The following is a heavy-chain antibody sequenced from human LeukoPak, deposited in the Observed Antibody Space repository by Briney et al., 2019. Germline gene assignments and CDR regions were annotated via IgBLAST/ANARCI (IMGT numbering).Heavy chain of an antibody. CDR1: GGSLGSYY. CDR3: ARDRGTNYGSGSYCFDY. CDR2: IYTSGST. D-gene: IGHD3-10*01. V-gene: IGHV4-4*07. J-gene: IGHJ4*02. Sequence: PSETLSLTCTVSGGSLGSYYWGWIRQPAGKALEWIGRIYTSGSTNYNPSLRSRVTMSVDPSKNQFSLKLSSVTAADTAVYYCARDRGTNYGSGSYCFDYWGQGTVVTVSS.